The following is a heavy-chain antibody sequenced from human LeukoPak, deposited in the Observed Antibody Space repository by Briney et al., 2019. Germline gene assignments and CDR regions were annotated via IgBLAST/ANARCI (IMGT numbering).Heavy chain of an antibody. CDR2: IYSGGST. V-gene: IGHV3-53*01. D-gene: IGHD3-10*01. CDR3: ARGYLEGVDY. CDR1: GFTVSSNY. Sequence: PGGSLRLSCAASGFTVSSNYMSWVRQAPGKGLEWVSIIYSGGSTFYAGSVKGRFTISRDNSKNTLYLQMNSLRAEDTAVYYCARGYLEGVDYWGQGTLVTVSS. J-gene: IGHJ4*02.